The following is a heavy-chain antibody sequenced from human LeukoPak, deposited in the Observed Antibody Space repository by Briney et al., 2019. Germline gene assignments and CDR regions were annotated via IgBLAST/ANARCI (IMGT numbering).Heavy chain of an antibody. D-gene: IGHD4-17*01. CDR3: ARSYGDYVLDY. V-gene: IGHV3-21*01. CDR2: ISSSSYI. J-gene: IGHJ4*02. CDR1: GFTFSSYS. Sequence: GGSLRLSCAASGFTFSSYSMNWVRQAPGKGLEWVSSISSSSYIYYADSVKGRFTISRDNAKNSLYLQMNSLRAEDTAVYYCARSYGDYVLDYWGQGTLVTVSS.